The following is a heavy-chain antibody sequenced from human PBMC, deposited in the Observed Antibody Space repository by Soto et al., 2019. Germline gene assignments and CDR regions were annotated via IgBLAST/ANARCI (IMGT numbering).Heavy chain of an antibody. V-gene: IGHV4-4*07. CDR2: IYPRGST. CDR3: ARESYAPFLDY. Sequence: ASEILSLTCTVSGGSIRSYFCSWIRQPAGKGLEWIGRIYPRGSTNYNPSLKSRVTMSVDTSKKEFSLKLNSVTSADTAVYFCARESYAPFLDYWGQGILVTVSS. J-gene: IGHJ4*02. CDR1: GGSIRSYF. D-gene: IGHD3-16*02.